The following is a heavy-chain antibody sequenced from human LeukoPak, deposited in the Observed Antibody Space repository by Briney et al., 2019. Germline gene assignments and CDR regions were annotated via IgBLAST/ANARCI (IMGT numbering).Heavy chain of an antibody. D-gene: IGHD4-11*01. CDR1: GFTFSSYW. J-gene: IGHJ4*02. CDR2: IDSDGGST. Sequence: GGSLRLSCAASGFTFSSYWMHWVRRAPGKGLVWVSRIDSDGGSTSYADSVKGRFTISRDNAKNTLYLQMNSLRAEDTAVYYCASPGGNYALLGFGYWGQGTLVTVSS. V-gene: IGHV3-74*01. CDR3: ASPGGNYALLGFGY.